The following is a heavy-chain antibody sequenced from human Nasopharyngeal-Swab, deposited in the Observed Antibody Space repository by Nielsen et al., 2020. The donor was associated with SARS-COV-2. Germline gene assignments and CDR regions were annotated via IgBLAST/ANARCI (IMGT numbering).Heavy chain of an antibody. CDR2: ISAYNGNT. D-gene: IGHD2-15*01. CDR3: ARSQYCSGGSCYSGNWFDP. V-gene: IGHV1-18*01. Sequence: WVRQAPGQGLEWMGWISAYNGNTNYAQKLQGRVTMTTDTSTSTAYMELRSLRSDDTAVYYCARSQYCSGGSCYSGNWFDPWGQGTRVTVSS. J-gene: IGHJ5*02.